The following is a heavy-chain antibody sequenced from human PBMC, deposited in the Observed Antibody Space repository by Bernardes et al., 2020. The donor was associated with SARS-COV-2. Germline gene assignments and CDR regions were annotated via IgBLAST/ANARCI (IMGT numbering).Heavy chain of an antibody. J-gene: IGHJ6*02. V-gene: IGHV3-21*01. CDR1: GFTFSSYS. D-gene: IGHD6-13*01. CDR2: ISSSSSYI. Sequence: GGSLRLSCAASGFTFSSYSMNWVRQAPGKGLEWVSSISSSSSYIYYADSVKGRFTISRDNAKNSLYLQMNSLGAEDTAVYYCARARGRDSSSWHYYYYGMDVWGQGTTVTVSS. CDR3: ARARGRDSSSWHYYYYGMDV.